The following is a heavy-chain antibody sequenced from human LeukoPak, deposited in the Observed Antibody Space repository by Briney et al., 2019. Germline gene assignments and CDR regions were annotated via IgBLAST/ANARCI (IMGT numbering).Heavy chain of an antibody. CDR2: IIPIFGTA. D-gene: IGHD1-26*01. Sequence: GASVKVSCKASGGTFSSYAISWVRQAPGQGLEWMGGIIPIFGTANYAQKFQGRVTITADESTSTAYMELSSLRSEDTAVYYCARGGGYSGSYSPYYFDYWGQGTLVTVSS. V-gene: IGHV1-69*13. CDR1: GGTFSSYA. J-gene: IGHJ4*02. CDR3: ARGGGYSGSYSPYYFDY.